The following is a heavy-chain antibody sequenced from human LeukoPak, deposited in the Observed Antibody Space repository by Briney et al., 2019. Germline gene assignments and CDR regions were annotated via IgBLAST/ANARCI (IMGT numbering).Heavy chain of an antibody. CDR3: ARVPSADILTGYYAYYYYYMDV. Sequence: ASVTVSCKAAGYTFTSYGIRWVRQAPGQGLEWMGGISAYNGGTDNAQKLQGRVTMTTDTPTSTAYMELRSLRSDDTAVYYCARVPSADILTGYYAYYYYYMDVWGKGTTVTVSS. J-gene: IGHJ6*03. CDR1: GYTFTSYG. D-gene: IGHD3-9*01. CDR2: ISAYNGGT. V-gene: IGHV1-18*01.